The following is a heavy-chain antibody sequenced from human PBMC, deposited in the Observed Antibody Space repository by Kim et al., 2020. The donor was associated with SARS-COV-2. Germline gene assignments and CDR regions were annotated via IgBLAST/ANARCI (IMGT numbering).Heavy chain of an antibody. Sequence: SETLSLTCTVSGGSISSSSYYWGWIRQPPGKGLEWIGSIYYSGSTYYNPSLKSRVTISVDTSKNQFSLKLSSVTAADTAVYYCARHWMPGIAVAGNNWFDPWGQGTLVTVSS. V-gene: IGHV4-39*01. CDR1: GGSISSSSYY. D-gene: IGHD6-19*01. CDR2: IYYSGST. CDR3: ARHWMPGIAVAGNNWFDP. J-gene: IGHJ5*02.